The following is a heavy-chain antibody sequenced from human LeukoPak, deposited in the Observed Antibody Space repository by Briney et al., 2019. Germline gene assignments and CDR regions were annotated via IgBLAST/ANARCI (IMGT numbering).Heavy chain of an antibody. Sequence: PSETLSLTCTVSGGSISSSSYYWGWFRQPPGKGLEWIASIYYSGSTYYNPSLKSRVTISVYTSKNQFSLKLSSVTAVDTAVYYCARVEKYTSSGPTDLWGQGTLVTVSS. CDR1: GGSISSSSYY. V-gene: IGHV4-39*07. J-gene: IGHJ5*02. D-gene: IGHD6-13*01. CDR2: IYYSGST. CDR3: ARVEKYTSSGPTDL.